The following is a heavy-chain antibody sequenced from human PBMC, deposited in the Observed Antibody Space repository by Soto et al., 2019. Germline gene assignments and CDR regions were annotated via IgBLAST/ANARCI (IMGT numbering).Heavy chain of an antibody. CDR2: IYYSGST. CDR3: ARVTSMITFGGVINWFDP. CDR1: GGSISSGGYY. Sequence: TLSLTCTVSGGSISSGGYYWSWIRQHPGKGLEWIGYIYYSGSTYYNPSLKSRVTISVDTSKNQFSLKLSSVTAADTAVYYCARVTSMITFGGVINWFDPWGQGTLVTVSS. D-gene: IGHD3-16*01. V-gene: IGHV4-31*03. J-gene: IGHJ5*02.